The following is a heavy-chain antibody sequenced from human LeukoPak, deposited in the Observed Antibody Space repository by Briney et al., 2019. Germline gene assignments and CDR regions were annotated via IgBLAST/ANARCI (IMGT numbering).Heavy chain of an antibody. CDR3: ARAPVVVTATPYDY. D-gene: IGHD2-21*02. J-gene: IGHJ4*02. CDR2: ISSSGSTI. V-gene: IGHV3-48*04. Sequence: GRSLRLSCAASGFTFSSYGMHWVRQAPGKGLEWVSYISSSGSTIYYADSVKGRFTISRDNAKNSLYLQMNSLRAEDTAVYYCARAPVVVTATPYDYWGQGTLVTVSS. CDR1: GFTFSSYG.